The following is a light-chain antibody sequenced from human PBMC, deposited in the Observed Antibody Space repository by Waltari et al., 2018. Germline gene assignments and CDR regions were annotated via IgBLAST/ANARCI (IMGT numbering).Light chain of an antibody. J-gene: IGKJ2*01. CDR2: KAS. CDR3: QQYDDFPFT. V-gene: IGKV1-5*03. CDR1: QSISSW. Sequence: DIQMTQSPATLSASVGDRVTISCRASQSISSWLAWYQQKPGKAPKILIFKASFLERGVPSRFSGSGSGTEFSLTISSLQPEDFATYYCQQYDDFPFTFGQGTKVEVK.